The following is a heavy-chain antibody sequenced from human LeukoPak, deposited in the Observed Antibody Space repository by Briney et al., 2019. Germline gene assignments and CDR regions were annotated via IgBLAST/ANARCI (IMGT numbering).Heavy chain of an antibody. D-gene: IGHD1-26*01. V-gene: IGHV4-39*01. J-gene: IGHJ4*02. CDR1: GVSISTSTYY. CDR3: ARQGGWGGAASLIEY. CDR2: MFHRGST. Sequence: PSETLSLTCTVSGVSISTSTYYWAWIRQPPGKELDWIRSMFHRGSTYYNASLKSRVTISVGTSKNQFSLNLSSVTASDTAIFYCARQGGWGGAASLIEYWGQGTLVTVSS.